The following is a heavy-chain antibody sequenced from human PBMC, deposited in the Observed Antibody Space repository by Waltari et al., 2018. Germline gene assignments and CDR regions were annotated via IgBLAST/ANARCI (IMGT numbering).Heavy chain of an antibody. V-gene: IGHV4-61*09. CDR2: IYTSGST. D-gene: IGHD3-3*01. J-gene: IGHJ4*02. CDR3: ARSTIFGVVNDY. CDR1: GGSISSGSYY. Sequence: QVQLQESGPGLVKPSQTLSLTCTVSGGSISSGSYYWSWIRQPAGKGLEWIGYIYTSGSTTSTPSLKSLVTISVDTPKNQFSLQLSSVTAAYTAVYYCARSTIFGVVNDYWGQGTLVTVSS.